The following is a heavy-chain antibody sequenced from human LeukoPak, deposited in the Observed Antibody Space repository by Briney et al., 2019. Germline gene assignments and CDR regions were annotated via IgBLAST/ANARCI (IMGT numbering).Heavy chain of an antibody. CDR2: IIPIFGTA. V-gene: IGHV1-69*05. Sequence: SVKVSCKASGGTFSSYAISWVRQAPGQGLEWMGGIIPIFGTANYAQKFQGRVTMTRDMSTSTVYMELSSLRSEDTAVYYCASSPNTYGIDYWGQGTLVTVSS. CDR3: ASSPNTYGIDY. J-gene: IGHJ4*02. CDR1: GGTFSSYA. D-gene: IGHD2/OR15-2a*01.